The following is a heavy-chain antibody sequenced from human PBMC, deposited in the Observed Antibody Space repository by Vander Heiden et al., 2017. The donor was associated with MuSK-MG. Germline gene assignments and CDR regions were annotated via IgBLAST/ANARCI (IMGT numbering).Heavy chain of an antibody. V-gene: IGHV4-39*01. CDR1: GGSIRSSSYY. CDR3: ARLAGGFDP. Sequence: QLQLQESGPGLVKPSEPLSLTCTVSGGSIRSSSYYCGWIRQPPGKVLEWIGSIYYSERTYYNPSLKRRVTISVDKPKNQFPLKLSYVTAADTAGYYCARLAGGFDPWGQGTLGNVA. CDR2: IYYSERT. J-gene: IGHJ5*02.